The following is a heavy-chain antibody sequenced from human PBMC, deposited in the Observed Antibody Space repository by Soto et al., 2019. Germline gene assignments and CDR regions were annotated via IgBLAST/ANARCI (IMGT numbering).Heavy chain of an antibody. J-gene: IGHJ6*02. D-gene: IGHD3-10*01. CDR3: ATGTPLTGIVKVINPYYFYGMDV. Sequence: LRLSSVASGITFNEDWMSWVRQGTGKWLDWIGRIKSKTDGETADYAAPVKRRFTISRDDSTNTLYLQMSSLKIEDTAVYYCATGTPLTGIVKVINPYYFYGMDVWGQGTTVTVSS. V-gene: IGHV3-15*01. CDR1: GITFNEDW. CDR2: IKSKTDGETA.